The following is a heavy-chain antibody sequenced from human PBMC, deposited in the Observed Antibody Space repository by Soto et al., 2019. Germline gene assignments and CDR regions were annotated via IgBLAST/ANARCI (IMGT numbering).Heavy chain of an antibody. D-gene: IGHD6-6*01. J-gene: IGHJ6*02. CDR1: VGTFSSYA. Sequence: QVQLVQSAAEVKKPGSSVKVSCQASVGTFSSYAISWVRQAPGHGLEWMGGFIPSFGTATYAKKFQGRVTNTTNESTRRADMELGSLRSEDTAVDYCARASFYGIAARPGVDYYYYYGMDVWGQGTTVKVFS. CDR3: ARASFYGIAARPGVDYYYYYGMDV. V-gene: IGHV1-69*01. CDR2: FIPSFGTA.